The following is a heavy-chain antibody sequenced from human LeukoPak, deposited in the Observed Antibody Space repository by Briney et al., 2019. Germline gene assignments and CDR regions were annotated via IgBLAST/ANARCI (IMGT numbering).Heavy chain of an antibody. D-gene: IGHD3-16*01. V-gene: IGHV3-30-3*01. Sequence: GGSLRLSCAASGFTFSSYAMHWVRQAPGKGLEWVAVISYDGSNKYYADSVKGRFTISRDNSKNTLYLQMNSLRAEDTAVYYCARGDTARFSYYLDYWGQGTLVTVPS. CDR3: ARGDTARFSYYLDY. CDR2: ISYDGSNK. CDR1: GFTFSSYA. J-gene: IGHJ4*02.